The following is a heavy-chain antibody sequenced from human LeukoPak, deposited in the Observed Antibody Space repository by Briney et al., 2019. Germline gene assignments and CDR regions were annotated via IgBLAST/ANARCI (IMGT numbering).Heavy chain of an antibody. CDR1: GFTFSGHW. J-gene: IGHJ4*02. V-gene: IGHV3-7*01. CDR2: INQGGSDK. Sequence: GGSLRLSCAASGFTFSGHWMSWVRQAPGKGLQWVANINQGGSDKYYVDSVKGRFTISRDNANNLLYLQMNSLRGEDTAVYYCTRDRSRAEDDWGQGTLITVSS. CDR3: TRDRSRAEDD. D-gene: IGHD1-14*01.